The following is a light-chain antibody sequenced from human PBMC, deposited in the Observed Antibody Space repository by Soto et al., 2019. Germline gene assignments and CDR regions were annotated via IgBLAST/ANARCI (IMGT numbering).Light chain of an antibody. J-gene: IGKJ1*01. Sequence: DIQMTQSPASLSASVGDRVTITCRASQTISYYLNWYQKKPGKAPKLLIYAASSLQSGVPSRFSGSGSGTVFTLTIKSLHPESFATYYCQGNYKIAGTFAQATTVDVK. CDR3: QGNYKIAGT. CDR2: AAS. V-gene: IGKV1-39*01. CDR1: QTISYY.